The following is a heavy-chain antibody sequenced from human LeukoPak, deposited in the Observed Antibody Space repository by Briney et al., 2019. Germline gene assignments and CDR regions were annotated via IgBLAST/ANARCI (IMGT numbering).Heavy chain of an antibody. D-gene: IGHD6-19*01. CDR3: AKAWDIAVAGTHY. Sequence: GGSLRLSCAASGFTFSSFGMHWVRQAPGKGLEWLAVISYDGSNNFYADSVRGRFTISRDNSKNTLYLQMNSLRTEDTALYYCAKAWDIAVAGTHYWGQGTLVTVSS. CDR1: GFTFSSFG. CDR2: ISYDGSNN. V-gene: IGHV3-30*18. J-gene: IGHJ4*02.